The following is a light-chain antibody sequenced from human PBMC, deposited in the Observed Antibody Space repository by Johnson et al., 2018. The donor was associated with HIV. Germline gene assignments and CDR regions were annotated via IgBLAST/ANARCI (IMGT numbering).Light chain of an antibody. V-gene: IGLV1-51*01. CDR2: DNN. J-gene: IGLJ1*01. Sequence: QAVLTQPPSVSAAPGQKVTISCSGSNSNIGNNYVSWYKQLPGTAPKLLIYDNNKRPSGIPDRFSGSKSGTSATLGITGLQTGDEADYYCGTWGGVFGTGTKVTVL. CDR1: NSNIGNNY. CDR3: GTWGGV.